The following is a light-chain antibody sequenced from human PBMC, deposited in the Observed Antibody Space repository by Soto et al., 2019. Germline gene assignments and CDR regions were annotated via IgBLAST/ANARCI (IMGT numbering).Light chain of an antibody. V-gene: IGKV3-20*01. CDR2: GAS. CDR3: QQYCSPLT. CDR1: QSVSSSY. J-gene: IGKJ4*01. Sequence: EIVLTQSPGTLSLSPGERATLSCRASQSVSSSYLAWYQQKPGQAPRLLIYGASSRATGIPDRFSGSGSGTDFTLTISRREPEDFAVYYCQQYCSPLTFGGGTKVEIK.